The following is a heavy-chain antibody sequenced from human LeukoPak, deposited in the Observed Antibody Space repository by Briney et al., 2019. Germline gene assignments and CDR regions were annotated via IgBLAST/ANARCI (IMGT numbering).Heavy chain of an antibody. CDR1: GYTFTGYF. CDR3: ARDLEYSSSC. Sequence: ASVKVSCKASGYTFTGYFIHWVRQAPGQGLEWMGWINPNSGGTYYAQKFQGRVTMTRDTSISTAYMELSRLRSDDTAVYYCARDLEYSSSCWGQGTLVTVSS. CDR2: INPNSGGT. V-gene: IGHV1-2*02. D-gene: IGHD6-13*01. J-gene: IGHJ4*02.